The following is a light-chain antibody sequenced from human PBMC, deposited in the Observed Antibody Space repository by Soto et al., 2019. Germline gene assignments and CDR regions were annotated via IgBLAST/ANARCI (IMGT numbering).Light chain of an antibody. V-gene: IGLV1-44*01. Sequence: QSVLTQPPSASGTPGQRVTISCSGSSSNIGSNSVNWYQQLPGTAPKLLIYSNDRRPSGVPDRFSGSKSGTSASLAISGLQSEDEADYYGAASDDSLNGYVFGTGTKVTVL. J-gene: IGLJ1*01. CDR3: AASDDSLNGYV. CDR2: SND. CDR1: SSNIGSNS.